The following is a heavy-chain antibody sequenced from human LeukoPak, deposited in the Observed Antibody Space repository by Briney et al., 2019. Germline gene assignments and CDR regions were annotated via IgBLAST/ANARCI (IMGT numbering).Heavy chain of an antibody. V-gene: IGHV5-51*01. J-gene: IGHJ4*02. CDR2: IYPGDSDT. CDR1: GYRFTNYW. Sequence: GESLKISCKGFGYRFTNYWIGWVRQMPGKGLEWMGFIYPGDSDTRYSPSFQGQVTISADKSINTAYLQWSSLKASDTAMYCVLAGSGSYYFDYWGQGILVTVSS. CDR3: LAGSGSYYFDY. D-gene: IGHD3-10*01.